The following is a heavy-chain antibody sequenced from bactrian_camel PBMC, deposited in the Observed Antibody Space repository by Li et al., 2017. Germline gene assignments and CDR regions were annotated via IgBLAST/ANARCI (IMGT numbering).Heavy chain of an antibody. CDR2: IYPDRSAT. V-gene: IGHV3-2*01. Sequence: HVQLVESGGGLVQPGGSLRLSCAASGFTFSNYHMSWVRQAPGKGLEWVSSIYPDRSATYYTDSVKGRFTISRDNAKNTVSLQMNSLKSEDTALYYCTGTDRGKWNSYKYLEVWGQGTQVTVS. CDR1: GFTFSNYH. J-gene: IGHJ2*01. CDR3: TGTDRGKWNSYKYLEV. D-gene: IGHD7*01.